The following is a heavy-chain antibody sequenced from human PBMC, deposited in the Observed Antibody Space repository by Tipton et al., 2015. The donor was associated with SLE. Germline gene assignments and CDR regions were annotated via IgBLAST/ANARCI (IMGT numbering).Heavy chain of an antibody. V-gene: IGHV3-23*03. J-gene: IGHJ4*02. CDR1: GFTFSSYA. D-gene: IGHD2-2*02. CDR2: FYSVGTT. CDR3: ARGGYCSYTSCYIADY. Sequence: SLRLSCAASGFTFSSYAMSWVRQAPGKGLEWVSVFYSVGTTYHADSVKGRFTICRDNSRNSLYLQMNSLRPEDTAVYFCARGGYCSYTSCYIADYWGQGTLVIVSS.